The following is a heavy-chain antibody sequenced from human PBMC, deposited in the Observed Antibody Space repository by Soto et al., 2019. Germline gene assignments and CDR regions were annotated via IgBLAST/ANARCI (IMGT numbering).Heavy chain of an antibody. Sequence: EVQLLDSGGGLVQPGGSLRLSCAASGFTFSNYAMTWVRQGPGKGLEWVSGISGSGGRSYYADSVKGRFTISRDNSKRTRSLRMNSRTAEDTAVYYCAKAYYVWSSEQPYYFDYWGQGTLVTASS. CDR1: GFTFSNYA. D-gene: IGHD3-16*01. CDR2: ISGSGGRS. V-gene: IGHV3-23*01. CDR3: AKAYYVWSSEQPYYFDY. J-gene: IGHJ4*02.